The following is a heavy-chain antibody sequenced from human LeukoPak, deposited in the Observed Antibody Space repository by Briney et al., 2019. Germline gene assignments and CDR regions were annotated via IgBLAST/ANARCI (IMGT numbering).Heavy chain of an antibody. J-gene: IGHJ4*02. CDR3: AKDTTVVTAFDY. D-gene: IGHD5-18*01. Sequence: GGSLRLSCAASGFTFSSYVMSWVRQAPGKGLEWVSTISAGGGSTYYADSVKGRITISRDNSKNTLYLQMNSLRAEDTAVYYCAKDTTVVTAFDYWGQGTLVTVSS. CDR1: GFTFSSYV. CDR2: ISAGGGST. V-gene: IGHV3-23*01.